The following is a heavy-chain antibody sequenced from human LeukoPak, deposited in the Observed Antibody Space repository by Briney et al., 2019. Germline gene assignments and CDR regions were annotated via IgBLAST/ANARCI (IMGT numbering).Heavy chain of an antibody. CDR3: AGAILDPFYFYYYMDV. CDR2: ITSTSSKI. D-gene: IGHD3/OR15-3a*01. Sequence: GGSLRLSCVASESTFSDYGMNWVRQAPGKGLEWISFITSTSSKIYYADSVKGRFTISRDNAMSSLYLQMNSLRVEDTAVYYCAGAILDPFYFYYYMDVWGKGTTVTVSS. V-gene: IGHV3-21*04. J-gene: IGHJ6*03. CDR1: ESTFSDYG.